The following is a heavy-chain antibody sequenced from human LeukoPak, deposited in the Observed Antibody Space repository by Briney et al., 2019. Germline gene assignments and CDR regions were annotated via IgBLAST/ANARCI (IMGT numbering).Heavy chain of an antibody. D-gene: IGHD1-26*01. CDR3: AIRAVITPYFDY. CDR1: GFTFGSYA. Sequence: GGSLRLSCAVSGFTFGSYAMSWVRQAPGKGREWVSGISGSGGSTYYADSVKGRFTISRDNSKNTLYLQMNSLRAEDTAVYYCAIRAVITPYFDYWGQGTLVTVSS. CDR2: ISGSGGST. V-gene: IGHV3-23*01. J-gene: IGHJ4*02.